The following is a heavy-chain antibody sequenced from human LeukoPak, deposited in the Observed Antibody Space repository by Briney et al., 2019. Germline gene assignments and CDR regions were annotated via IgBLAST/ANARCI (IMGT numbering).Heavy chain of an antibody. J-gene: IGHJ3*02. V-gene: IGHV4-59*02. CDR2: TYYSGST. Sequence: SETLSLTCTVSGGSVSNYYWSWIRRPPGKGLEWMGYTYYSGSTHYNPSLTSRVTISVDTSKNQFSLRLTSVTAADTAIYYCARGPFRGTGDGALDIWGQGTMVTVS. D-gene: IGHD1-26*01. CDR1: GGSVSNYY. CDR3: ARGPFRGTGDGALDI.